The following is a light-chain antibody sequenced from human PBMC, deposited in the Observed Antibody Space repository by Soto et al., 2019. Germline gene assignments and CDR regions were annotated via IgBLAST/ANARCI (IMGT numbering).Light chain of an antibody. CDR3: QQYNNWPPLP. V-gene: IGKV3-15*01. CDR2: DAS. CDR1: QSVSSS. Sequence: EIVMTQSPATLSVSPGDRATLSCRASQSVSSSLAWYQQIPGQAPRLLIYDASTRATGIPARFGGSGSGTEFTLTISSLQSEDFAVYYCQQYNNWPPLPFGGGTKVDIK. J-gene: IGKJ4*01.